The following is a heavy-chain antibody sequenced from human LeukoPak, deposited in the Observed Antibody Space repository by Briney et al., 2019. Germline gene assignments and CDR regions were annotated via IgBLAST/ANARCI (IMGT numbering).Heavy chain of an antibody. CDR3: AREDPLTKDSSGRYALWYYYYGMDV. D-gene: IGHD6-19*01. Sequence: GGSLRLSCAASGFTFSSHWMHWVRQAPGKGLVWVSRINSDGSSISYADSVKGRFTISRDNSKNTLYLQMNSLRAEDTAVYYCAREDPLTKDSSGRYALWYYYYGMDVWAKGPRSPSP. V-gene: IGHV3-74*01. CDR1: GFTFSSHW. CDR2: INSDGSSI. J-gene: IGHJ6*02.